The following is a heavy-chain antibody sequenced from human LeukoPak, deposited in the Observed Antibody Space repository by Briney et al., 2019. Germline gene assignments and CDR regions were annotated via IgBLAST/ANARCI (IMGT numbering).Heavy chain of an antibody. J-gene: IGHJ6*02. CDR3: ARVYYYDSSGYLGGMYV. D-gene: IGHD3-22*01. CDR1: GFTFSSYA. CDR2: ISYIGRNK. Sequence: GRSLRPSCAASGFTFSSYAMHWVRQAPGKRLEWVAVISYIGRNKYYTDSVKGRFTISRDNSKNTLYLQMSSLRAEDTAVYYCARVYYYDSSGYLGGMYVWGQGTTVTVSS. V-gene: IGHV3-30*04.